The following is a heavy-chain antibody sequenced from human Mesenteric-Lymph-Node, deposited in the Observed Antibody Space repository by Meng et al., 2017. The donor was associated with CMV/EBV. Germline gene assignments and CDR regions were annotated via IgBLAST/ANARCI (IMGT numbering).Heavy chain of an antibody. D-gene: IGHD3-10*01. CDR2: INHSGST. CDR1: GGSFSGYY. CDR3: ASADYYGSGSYQSDY. V-gene: IGHV4-34*01. Sequence: SETLSLTCAVYGGSFSGYYWSWIRQPPGKGLEWIGEINHSGSTNYNPSLKSRVTISVDTSKNQFSLKLSSVTAADTAVYYCASADYYGSGSYQSDYWGQGTLVTVSS. J-gene: IGHJ4*02.